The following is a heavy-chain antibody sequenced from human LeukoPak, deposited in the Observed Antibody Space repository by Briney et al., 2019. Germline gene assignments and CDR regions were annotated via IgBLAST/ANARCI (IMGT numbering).Heavy chain of an antibody. Sequence: GGSLRLSCAASGFTFSSYGMSWVRQAPGKGLEWVSAISGSGGSTYYADSVKGRFTISRDNSKNTLYLQMNSLRAEDTAVYYCAKGPLDYIHGTHYFDYWGRGTLVTVSS. V-gene: IGHV3-23*01. CDR3: AKGPLDYIHGTHYFDY. J-gene: IGHJ4*02. D-gene: IGHD4-11*01. CDR1: GFTFSSYG. CDR2: ISGSGGST.